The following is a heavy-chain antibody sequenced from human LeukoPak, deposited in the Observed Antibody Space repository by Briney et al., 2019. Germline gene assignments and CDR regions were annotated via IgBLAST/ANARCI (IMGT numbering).Heavy chain of an antibody. D-gene: IGHD2-2*01. CDR3: ARHPGGPNQVRYYGMDV. Sequence: ASVKVSCKASGYTFTSYHMHWVRQAPGQGLEWMGIINPSGGSTSYAQKFQGRVTMTRDTSTSTVYMELSSLRSEDTAVYYCARHPGGPNQVRYYGMDVWGQGTTVTVSS. CDR2: INPSGGST. CDR1: GYTFTSYH. V-gene: IGHV1-46*01. J-gene: IGHJ6*02.